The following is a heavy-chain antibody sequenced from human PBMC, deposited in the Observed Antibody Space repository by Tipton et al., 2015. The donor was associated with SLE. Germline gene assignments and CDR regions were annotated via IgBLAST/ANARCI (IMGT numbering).Heavy chain of an antibody. Sequence: TLSLTCTVSGDSFTSDYWTWIRLPPGKGLEWIGYISYSGSTNYNPSVRSRVSISLDTSKNQFSLKVKSVTTADTAVYYCARMRGGYNAHHWGQGILVTVSS. CDR3: ARMRGGYNAHH. J-gene: IGHJ5*02. V-gene: IGHV4-59*07. CDR2: ISYSGST. D-gene: IGHD5-24*01. CDR1: GDSFTSDY.